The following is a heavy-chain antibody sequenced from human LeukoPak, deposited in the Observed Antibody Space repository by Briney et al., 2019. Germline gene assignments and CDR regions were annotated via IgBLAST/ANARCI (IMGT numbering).Heavy chain of an antibody. J-gene: IGHJ3*02. CDR2: ISSSSSYI. D-gene: IGHD1-26*01. V-gene: IGHV3-21*01. CDR1: GFTFSSYS. Sequence: GGSLRLSCAASGFTFSSYSMNWVRQAPGKGLEWVSSISSSSSYIYYADSVKGRFTISRDNAKNSLYLQMNSQRAEDTAVYYCARGSVVGAHNRAAFDIWGQGTMVTVSS. CDR3: ARGSVVGAHNRAAFDI.